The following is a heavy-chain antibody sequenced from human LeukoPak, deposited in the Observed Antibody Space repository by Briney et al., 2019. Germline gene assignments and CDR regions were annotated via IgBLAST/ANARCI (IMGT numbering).Heavy chain of an antibody. J-gene: IGHJ4*02. CDR2: ISTDGGTT. V-gene: IGHV3-64*01. Sequence: GGSLRLSCAASGFTFSTYAMHWVRQAPGKGLEHVSAISTDGGTTYYATSVKGRFTISRDNSKTTLHLQMGSLRAEDMAVYYCVRDQFSGRWLQGGFDFWGQGTLVTVSS. CDR3: VRDQFSGRWLQGGFDF. CDR1: GFTFSTYA. D-gene: IGHD5-24*01.